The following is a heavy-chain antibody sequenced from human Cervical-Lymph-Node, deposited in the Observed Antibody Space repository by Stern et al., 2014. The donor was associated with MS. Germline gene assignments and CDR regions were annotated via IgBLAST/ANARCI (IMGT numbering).Heavy chain of an antibody. CDR3: AREALGDYDRREGTFYYYGMDV. Sequence: QLQLQESGPGLVKPSETLSLTCTVSGGSITTYHWSWIRQPPGKGLEWIGNFFYRGSTNYNPSLKSRVTISEDTSKNQFTLKLRSVTAADTAVYYCAREALGDYDRREGTFYYYGMDVWGQGTTVTVSS. D-gene: IGHD3-22*01. V-gene: IGHV4-59*01. CDR2: FFYRGST. J-gene: IGHJ6*02. CDR1: GGSITTYH.